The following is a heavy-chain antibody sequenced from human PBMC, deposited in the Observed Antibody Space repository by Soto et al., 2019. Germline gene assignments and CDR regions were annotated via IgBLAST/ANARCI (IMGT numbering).Heavy chain of an antibody. CDR2: IYYSGST. J-gene: IGHJ6*02. CDR3: AIPTIFGVVIDGMDV. D-gene: IGHD3-3*01. V-gene: IGHV4-39*01. CDR1: GGSISSSSYY. Sequence: QLQLQESGPGLVKPSETLSLTCTVSGGSISSSSYYWGWIRQPPGKGLEWIGSIYYSGSTYYNPSLQSRVTIPVDTSKNQFSLKLSSVTAADTAVYYCAIPTIFGVVIDGMDVWGQGTTVTVSS.